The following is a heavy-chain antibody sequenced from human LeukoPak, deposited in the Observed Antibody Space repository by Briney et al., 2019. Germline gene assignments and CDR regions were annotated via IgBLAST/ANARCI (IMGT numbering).Heavy chain of an antibody. J-gene: IGHJ5*02. CDR2: ISSSSSYI. D-gene: IGHD6-13*01. CDR1: GFTFSSYS. CDR3: ASLYSSSWYNWFDP. Sequence: PGGSLRLSCAASGFTFSSYSMNWVRQAPGKGLEGVSSISSSSSYIYYADSVKGRFTISSDNAKNSLYLQMNSLRAEDTAVYYCASLYSSSWYNWFDPWGQGTLVTVSS. V-gene: IGHV3-21*01.